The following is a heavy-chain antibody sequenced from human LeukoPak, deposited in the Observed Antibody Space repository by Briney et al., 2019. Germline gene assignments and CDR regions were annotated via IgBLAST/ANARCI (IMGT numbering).Heavy chain of an antibody. CDR1: GFTFSSYA. CDR3: ARVPGYDSSGYFDY. Sequence: GGSLRLSCAASGFTFSSYAMHWVRQAPGKGLEWVAVISYDGSNKYFADSVKGRFTISRDNSKNTLYLQMNSLRAVDTAVYYCARVPGYDSSGYFDYWGQGTLVTVSS. D-gene: IGHD3-22*01. CDR2: ISYDGSNK. V-gene: IGHV3-30-3*01. J-gene: IGHJ4*02.